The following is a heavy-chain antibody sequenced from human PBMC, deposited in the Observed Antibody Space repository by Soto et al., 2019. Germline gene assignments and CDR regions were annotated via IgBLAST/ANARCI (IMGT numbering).Heavy chain of an antibody. CDR3: AREGGWYGDYGGEYAFDI. CDR2: ISSNGGST. CDR1: GFTFSSYA. D-gene: IGHD4-17*01. Sequence: GGSLRLSCAASGFTFSSYAMHWVRQAPGKGLEYVSAISSNGGSTYYANSVKGRFTISRDNSKNTLYLQMGSLRAEDMAVYYCAREGGWYGDYGGEYAFDIWGQGTMVTVSS. J-gene: IGHJ3*02. V-gene: IGHV3-64*01.